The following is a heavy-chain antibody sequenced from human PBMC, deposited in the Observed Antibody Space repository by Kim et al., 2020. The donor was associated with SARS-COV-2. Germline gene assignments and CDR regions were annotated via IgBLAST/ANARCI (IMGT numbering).Heavy chain of an antibody. J-gene: IGHJ5*02. CDR3: ARAPYGSGIRVVRFDP. CDR1: GGSFSGYY. CDR2: INHSGST. D-gene: IGHD3-10*01. Sequence: SETLSLTCAVYGGSFSGYYWSWIRQPPGKGLEWIGEINHSGSTNYNPSLKSRVTISVDTSKNQFSLKLSSVTAADTAVYYCARAPYGSGIRVVRFDPWGQGTLVTVSS. V-gene: IGHV4-34*01.